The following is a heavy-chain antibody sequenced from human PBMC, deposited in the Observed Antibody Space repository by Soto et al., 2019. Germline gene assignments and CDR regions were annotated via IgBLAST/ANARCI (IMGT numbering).Heavy chain of an antibody. J-gene: IGHJ4*02. CDR1: GGSISSGGYY. CDR2: IYYSGST. Sequence: SETLSLTCTVSGGSISSGGYYWSWIRQHPGKGLEWIGYIYYSGSTYYNPSLKSRLTISVDTSKNQFSLVLSSVTAADTAVYYCARSNGYYSDYWGQGTLVTVSS. D-gene: IGHD3-3*01. V-gene: IGHV4-31*03. CDR3: ARSNGYYSDY.